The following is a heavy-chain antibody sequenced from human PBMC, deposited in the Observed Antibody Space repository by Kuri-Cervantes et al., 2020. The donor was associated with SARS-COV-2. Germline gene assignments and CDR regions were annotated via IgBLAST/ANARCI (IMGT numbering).Heavy chain of an antibody. D-gene: IGHD6-6*01. Sequence: GESLKISCAASGFTVSSNYMSWVRQAPGKGLEWVSVIYSGGSTYYADSVKGRFTISRDNSKNTLYLQMNSLRAEDTAVYYCAKGLREDIAARGFDYWGQGTLVTVSS. CDR3: AKGLREDIAARGFDY. V-gene: IGHV3-53*05. J-gene: IGHJ4*02. CDR1: GFTVSSNY. CDR2: IYSGGST.